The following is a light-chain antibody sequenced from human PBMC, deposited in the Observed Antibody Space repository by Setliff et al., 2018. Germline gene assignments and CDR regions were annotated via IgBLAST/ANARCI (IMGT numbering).Light chain of an antibody. Sequence: QSALAQPASVSGSPGQSITISCSGTSSDVGSYDLVSWYQQHPGKAPKLIIYNVSGRPSGVSHRFSGSKSDNTASLTISGLQAEDGADYYCNAYTSRSTYVFGSGTKVTVL. CDR1: SSDVGSYDL. CDR2: NVS. V-gene: IGLV2-14*03. CDR3: NAYTSRSTYV. J-gene: IGLJ1*01.